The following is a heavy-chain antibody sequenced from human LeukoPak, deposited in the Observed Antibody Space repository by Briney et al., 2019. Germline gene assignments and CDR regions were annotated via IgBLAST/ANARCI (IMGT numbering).Heavy chain of an antibody. CDR2: ISGSGGST. CDR3: AKDQPYYYDSSGYYDI. V-gene: IGHV3-23*01. CDR1: GFTFSSYA. D-gene: IGHD3-22*01. Sequence: GGSLRLSCAASGFTFSSYAMSWVRQAPGKGLEWVSAISGSGGSTYYADSVKGRFTISRDNSKNTLYLQMNSLRAEDTAVYYCAKDQPYYYDSSGYYDIWGQGTMVTVPS. J-gene: IGHJ3*02.